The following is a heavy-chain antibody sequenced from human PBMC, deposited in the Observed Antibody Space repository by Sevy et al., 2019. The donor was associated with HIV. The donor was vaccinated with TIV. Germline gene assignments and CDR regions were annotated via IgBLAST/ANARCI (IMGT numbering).Heavy chain of an antibody. CDR3: ARWDV. Sequence: GESLKISCAASGFTFSSYWMNWVRQAPGKGLEWVANIKEDGSDKYYVDSVKGRFTISRDNAQNSLYLEMDSLRAEDTAVYYCARWDVWGKGTTVTVSS. V-gene: IGHV3-7*01. CDR2: IKEDGSDK. CDR1: GFTFSSYW. J-gene: IGHJ6*04.